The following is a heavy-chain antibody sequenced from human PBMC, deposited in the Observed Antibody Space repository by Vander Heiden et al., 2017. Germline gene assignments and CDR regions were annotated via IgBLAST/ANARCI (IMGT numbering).Heavy chain of an antibody. J-gene: IGHJ4*02. CDR2: ISWSTGSI. D-gene: IGHD2-2*01. V-gene: IGHV3-9*03. Sequence: EVQLVESGGGLVQPGRSLRLSCAASGFKFDDYAMHWVRQAQGKGLEWVSSISWSTGSIGYADSVKGRFTISRDNAKNALFLQMNTVRGDDMALYYCAKGYCGTTLCHLHSWGQGTLVTVSS. CDR1: GFKFDDYA. CDR3: AKGYCGTTLCHLHS.